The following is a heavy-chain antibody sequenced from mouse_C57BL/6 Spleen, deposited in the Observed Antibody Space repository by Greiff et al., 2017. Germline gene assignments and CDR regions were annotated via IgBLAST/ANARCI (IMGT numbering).Heavy chain of an antibody. CDR3: ATVYGNYPAWFAY. Sequence: EVKLVESGPGLVKPSQSLSLTCSVTGYSITSGYYWNWIRQFPGNKLEWMGYISYDGSNNYNPSLKNRISITRDTSKNQFSLKLNSVTTEDTATYYCATVYGNYPAWFAYWGQGTLVTVSA. V-gene: IGHV3-6*01. CDR2: ISYDGSN. CDR1: GYSITSGYY. D-gene: IGHD2-1*01. J-gene: IGHJ3*01.